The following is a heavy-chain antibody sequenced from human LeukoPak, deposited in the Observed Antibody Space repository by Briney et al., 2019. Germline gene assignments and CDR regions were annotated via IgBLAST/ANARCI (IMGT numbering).Heavy chain of an antibody. V-gene: IGHV2-70*11. D-gene: IGHD3-10*01. J-gene: IGHJ6*03. CDR1: GSSLSTSGMC. CDR2: IDWDDDK. Sequence: SGPTLVNPTQTLTLTCTFSGSSLSTSGMCVSWIRQPPGKALEWLARIDWDDDKYYSTSLKTRLTISKDTSKNQVVLTMTNMDPVDTATYYCARMALGYYGSGSYYNNYYMDVWGKGTTVTVSS. CDR3: ARMALGYYGSGSYYNNYYMDV.